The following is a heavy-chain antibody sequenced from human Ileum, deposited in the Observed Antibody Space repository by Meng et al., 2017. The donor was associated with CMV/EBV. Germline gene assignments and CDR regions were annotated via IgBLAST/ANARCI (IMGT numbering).Heavy chain of an antibody. D-gene: IGHD6-6*01. V-gene: IGHV2-5*01. CDR2: IYWNDDK. CDR3: AHRLSIGSSRNGWFDP. CDR1: FSLRPSGVG. Sequence: FSLRPSGVGVGWIRQPPGKALEWLALIYWNDDKRYSPSLKSRLTITKDTSKNQVVLTMTNMDPVDTATYYCAHRLSIGSSRNGWFDPWGQGTLVTVSS. J-gene: IGHJ5*01.